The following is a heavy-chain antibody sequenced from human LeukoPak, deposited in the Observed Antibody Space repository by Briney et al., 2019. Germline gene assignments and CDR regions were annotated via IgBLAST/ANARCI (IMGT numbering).Heavy chain of an antibody. V-gene: IGHV4-59*01. CDR2: IFHNGNT. J-gene: IGHJ6*03. CDR3: ARGGYYYLDV. CDR1: DGSMSPYY. Sequence: SQTLSLTCTVSDGSMSPYYWSWIRQSPGKGLEWIAYIFHNGNTKYNPSLWSRVTISIDTSRNQVFLNLNSVTVADTAVYYCARGGYYYLDVWGKGTTVTVSS.